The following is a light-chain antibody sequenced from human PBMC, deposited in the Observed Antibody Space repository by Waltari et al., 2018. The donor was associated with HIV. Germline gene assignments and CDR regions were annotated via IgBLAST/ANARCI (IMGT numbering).Light chain of an antibody. CDR2: FAS. J-gene: IGKJ1*01. CDR3: MEALEVT. V-gene: IGKV2-28*01. Sequence: DIVMTQSPLALAVTHGEPASIPCRSSRSLLQSNGYNYLDWYLQKPGQSPQLLIYFASNRASGAPDRFSGSGSGRDFTLKISRVEAEDVGVYYCMEALEVTFGQGTKVEIK. CDR1: RSLLQSNGYNY.